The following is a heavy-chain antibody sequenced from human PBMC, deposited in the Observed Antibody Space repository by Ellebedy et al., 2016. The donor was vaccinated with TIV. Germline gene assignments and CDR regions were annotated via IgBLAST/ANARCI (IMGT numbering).Heavy chain of an antibody. CDR3: ARGEVLLDY. CDR2: VNPNSGNT. Sequence: ASVKVSCKASGGTFNSYAINWVRQATGQGLEWMGWVNPNSGNTGYAQKFQGRVTMTRNISITTAYMELSSLRSEDTAMYFCARGEVLLDYWGQGTLVTVSS. J-gene: IGHJ4*02. D-gene: IGHD1-26*01. V-gene: IGHV1-8*02. CDR1: GGTFNSYA.